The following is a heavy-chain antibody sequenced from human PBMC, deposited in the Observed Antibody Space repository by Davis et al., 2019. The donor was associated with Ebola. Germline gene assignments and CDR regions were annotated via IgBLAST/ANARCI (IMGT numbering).Heavy chain of an antibody. Sequence: GGSLRLSCAASGFTFRSYAMTWVRQAPGKGLEWVSGISGSGDSTYYADSVRGRFTISRDNSKNTLYLQMTGLRVEDTAVYYCATPFSNADGALDIWGQGTLVTVSS. CDR1: GFTFRSYA. J-gene: IGHJ3*02. CDR3: ATPFSNADGALDI. CDR2: ISGSGDST. V-gene: IGHV3-23*01. D-gene: IGHD1-1*01.